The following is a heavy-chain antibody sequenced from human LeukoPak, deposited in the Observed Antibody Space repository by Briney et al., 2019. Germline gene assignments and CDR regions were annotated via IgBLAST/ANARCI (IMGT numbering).Heavy chain of an antibody. D-gene: IGHD2-21*02. J-gene: IGHJ4*02. CDR3: ARPRQGDYYFDY. V-gene: IGHV4-39*01. CDR2: IYYSGNT. CDR1: GGSISSSSYY. Sequence: PSETLSLTCTVSGGSISSSSYYWGWIRQPPGKGLEWIGSIYYSGNTYYNPSLKSRDTISVDTSKNQFSLKLSSVTAADTAVYYCARPRQGDYYFDYWGQGTLVTVSS.